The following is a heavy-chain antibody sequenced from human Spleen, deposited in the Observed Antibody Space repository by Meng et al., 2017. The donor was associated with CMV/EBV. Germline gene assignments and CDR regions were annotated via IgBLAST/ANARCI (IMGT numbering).Heavy chain of an antibody. Sequence: GESLKISCAASGFTFSAYSMNWVRQAPGKGLEWVSSISSSGGAIQYSDSVKGRFILSRDNAKNSVYLLMSSLRAEDTAFYYCARDALSSGGDYWGQGALVTVSS. CDR1: GFTFSAYS. V-gene: IGHV3-21*01. J-gene: IGHJ4*02. CDR2: ISSSGGAI. CDR3: ARDALSSGGDY. D-gene: IGHD6-19*01.